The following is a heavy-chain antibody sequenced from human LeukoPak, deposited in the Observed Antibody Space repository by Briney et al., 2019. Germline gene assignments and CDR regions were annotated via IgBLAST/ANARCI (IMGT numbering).Heavy chain of an antibody. J-gene: IGHJ4*02. CDR1: GDSISSYY. CDR3: ARENNYFDY. CDR2: IYYSGST. Sequence: PSETLSLTCTVSGDSISSYYWTWIRQPPGKGLEWIGYIYYSGSTNYHPSLKSRVTISVDTSKNQFSLKLNSVTAADTAVYYCARENNYFDYWGQGTLVTVSS. V-gene: IGHV4-59*01.